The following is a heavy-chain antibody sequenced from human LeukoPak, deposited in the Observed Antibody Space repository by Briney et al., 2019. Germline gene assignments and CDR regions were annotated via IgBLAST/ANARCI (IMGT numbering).Heavy chain of an antibody. D-gene: IGHD2-21*02. CDR2: VYGSGYT. Sequence: KTSETLSLTCTVSGASISGWYWSWIRQPPGKGLEWIGYVYGSGYTNYNPSLKSRVTMSIDTSKNHFSLKLSSVTAADTAVYYCARGSAKDCGGDCYLLDYWGQGTLVTVSS. V-gene: IGHV4-59*12. J-gene: IGHJ4*02. CDR3: ARGSAKDCGGDCYLLDY. CDR1: GASISGWY.